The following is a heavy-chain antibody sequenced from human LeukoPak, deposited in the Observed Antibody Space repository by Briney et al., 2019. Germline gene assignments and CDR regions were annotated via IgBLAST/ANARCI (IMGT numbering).Heavy chain of an antibody. CDR2: ISGSGGST. Sequence: GGSLRLSCAASGFTFSSYAMSWVRQAPGKGLEWVSAISGSGGSTYYADSVKGRFTISRDNSKNTLYLQMNSLRAEDTAVYYCAKDRGDTAMVSPPRFDYWGQGTLVTVSS. CDR1: GFTFSSYA. V-gene: IGHV3-23*01. D-gene: IGHD5-18*01. J-gene: IGHJ4*02. CDR3: AKDRGDTAMVSPPRFDY.